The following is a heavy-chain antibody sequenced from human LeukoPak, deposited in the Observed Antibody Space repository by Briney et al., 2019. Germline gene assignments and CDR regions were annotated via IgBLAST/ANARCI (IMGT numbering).Heavy chain of an antibody. CDR2: IHHSGDT. V-gene: IGHV4-38-2*02. CDR3: ARSYASSGLDH. D-gene: IGHD3-16*01. Sequence: SETLSLTCTVSGYSITSIYYWGWIRQPPGKGLEWIGSIHHSGDTAYNPSLMSRVTISVDTSKSQFSLKLSSVTAADTAVYYCARSYASSGLDHWGQGTLVTVSS. CDR1: GYSITSIYY. J-gene: IGHJ4*02.